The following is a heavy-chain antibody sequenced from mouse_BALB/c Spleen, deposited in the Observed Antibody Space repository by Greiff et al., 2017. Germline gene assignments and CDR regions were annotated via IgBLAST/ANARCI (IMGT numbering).Heavy chain of an antibody. CDR3: AKNRGYGSSYDWFAY. CDR2: IWRGGST. CDR1: GFSLTSYG. Sequence: VQLVESGPSLVQPSQSLSITCTVSGFSLTSYGVHWVRQSPGKGLEWLGVIWRGGSTDYNAAFMSRLSITKDNSKSQVFFKMNSLQADDTAIYYCAKNRGYGSSYDWFAYWGQGTLVTVSA. D-gene: IGHD1-1*01. V-gene: IGHV2-5-1*01. J-gene: IGHJ3*01.